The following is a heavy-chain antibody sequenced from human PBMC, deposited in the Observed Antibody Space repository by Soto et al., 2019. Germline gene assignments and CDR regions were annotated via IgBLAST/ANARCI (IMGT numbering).Heavy chain of an antibody. J-gene: IGHJ4*02. V-gene: IGHV3-66*01. Sequence: GGSLRLSCAASGFTVSSNYMSWVRQAPGKGLEWVSVIYSGGSTYYADSVKGRFTISRDNSKNTLYLQMNSLRAEDTAVYYCARGAGSYCSGGSCYGGNYWGQGTLVTVSS. CDR1: GFTVSSNY. CDR3: ARGAGSYCSGGSCYGGNY. D-gene: IGHD2-15*01. CDR2: IYSGGST.